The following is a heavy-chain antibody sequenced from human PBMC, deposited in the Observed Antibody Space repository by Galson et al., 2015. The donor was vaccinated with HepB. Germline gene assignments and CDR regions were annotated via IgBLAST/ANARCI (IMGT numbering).Heavy chain of an antibody. CDR1: GFTFTSSA. V-gene: IGHV1-58*01. J-gene: IGHJ6*02. CDR3: AAGVELEYQLLYGSYYYGMDV. CDR2: IVVGSGNT. D-gene: IGHD2-2*02. Sequence: SVKVSCKAPGFTFTSSAVPWARQARGQRLEWIGWIVVGSGNTNYAQKFQERVTITRDMSTSTAYMELSSLRSEDTAVYYCAAGVELEYQLLYGSYYYGMDVWGQGTTVTVSS.